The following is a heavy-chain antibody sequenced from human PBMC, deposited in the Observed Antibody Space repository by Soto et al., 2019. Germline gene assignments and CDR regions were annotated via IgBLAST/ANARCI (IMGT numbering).Heavy chain of an antibody. Sequence: QVQLQESGPGLVKPSQTLTLTCTVSGGSISSGSFYWSWIRQHPGKGLEWIGHISDSRSSYYNPSFANRVTVSVEQHPQQLALKLTAVIAADTAVYLGEHTTFYDIFTAYYSLFDYWGQGTLVTVSS. J-gene: IGHJ4*02. CDR2: ISDSRSS. CDR1: GGSISSGSFY. V-gene: IGHV4-31*06. D-gene: IGHD3-9*01. CDR3: EHTTFYDIFTAYYSLFDY.